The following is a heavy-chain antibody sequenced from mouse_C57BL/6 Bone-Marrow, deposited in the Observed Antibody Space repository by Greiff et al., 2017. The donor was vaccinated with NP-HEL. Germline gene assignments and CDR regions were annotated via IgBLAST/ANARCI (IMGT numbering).Heavy chain of an antibody. V-gene: IGHV1-18*01. Sequence: EVQLQESGPELVKPGASVKIPCKASGYTFTDYNMDWVKQSHGKSLEWIGDINPNNGGTIYNQKFKGKATLTVDKSSSTAYMELRSLTSEDTAVYYCARLDLGLSYAMDYWGQGTSVTVSS. D-gene: IGHD3-3*01. CDR1: GYTFTDYN. J-gene: IGHJ4*01. CDR3: ARLDLGLSYAMDY. CDR2: INPNNGGT.